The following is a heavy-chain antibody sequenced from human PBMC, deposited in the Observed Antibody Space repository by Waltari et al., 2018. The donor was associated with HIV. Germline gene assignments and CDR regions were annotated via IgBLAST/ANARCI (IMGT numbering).Heavy chain of an antibody. CDR1: GYTFPGFY. J-gene: IGHJ4*02. CDR2: INPNSGGT. CDR3: ARDFGGQYSAVAGHDDRFDY. Sequence: QVQLVQSGAEVKKPGASVKVSCKASGYTFPGFYMHWVRQAPAQGLEWMGWINPNSGGTNDAQKFQGRVTMTRDTSISTAYMELSRLRSDDTAVYYCARDFGGQYSAVAGHDDRFDYWGQGTLVTVSS. V-gene: IGHV1-2*02. D-gene: IGHD6-19*01.